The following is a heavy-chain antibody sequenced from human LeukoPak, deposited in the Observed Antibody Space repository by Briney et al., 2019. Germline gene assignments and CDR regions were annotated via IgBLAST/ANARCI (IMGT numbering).Heavy chain of an antibody. CDR1: GGTFSSYA. D-gene: IGHD2-15*01. V-gene: IGHV1-69*13. Sequence: ASVKVSCKASGGTFSSYAISWVRQAPGQGLEWRGGMIPIFGTANYAQKFQGRVTITADESTSTAYMELSSLRSEDTAVYYCARDRAGGRTWDFQHWGQGTLVTVSS. CDR2: MIPIFGTA. J-gene: IGHJ1*01. CDR3: ARDRAGGRTWDFQH.